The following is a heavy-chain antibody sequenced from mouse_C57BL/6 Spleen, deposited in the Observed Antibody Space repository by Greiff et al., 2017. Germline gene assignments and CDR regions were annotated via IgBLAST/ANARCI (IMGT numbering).Heavy chain of an antibody. CDR2: INPNNGGT. V-gene: IGHV1-26*01. J-gene: IGHJ4*01. Sequence: EVQLQQSGPELVKPGASVKISCKASGYTFTDYYMNWVKQSHGKSLEWIGDINPNNGGTSYNQKFKGKATLAVDKSSSTAYMELRSLTSEDSAVYYCATPYDGYYGGEFFWYAMDYWGQGTSVTVSS. D-gene: IGHD2-3*01. CDR3: ATPYDGYYGGEFFWYAMDY. CDR1: GYTFTDYY.